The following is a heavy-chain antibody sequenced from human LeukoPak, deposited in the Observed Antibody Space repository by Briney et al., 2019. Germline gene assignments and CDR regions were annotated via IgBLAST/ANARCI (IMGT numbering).Heavy chain of an antibody. CDR2: ISGSGGST. CDR3: AKDLHYGSADY. CDR1: GFTFSSYG. J-gene: IGHJ4*02. Sequence: QPGGPLRLSCAASGFTFSSYGMSWVRQAPGKGLEWVSAISGSGGSTYYADSVKGRFTISGDNSKNTLYLQMNSLRAEDTAVYYCAKDLHYGSADYWGQGTLVTVSS. V-gene: IGHV3-23*01. D-gene: IGHD3-10*01.